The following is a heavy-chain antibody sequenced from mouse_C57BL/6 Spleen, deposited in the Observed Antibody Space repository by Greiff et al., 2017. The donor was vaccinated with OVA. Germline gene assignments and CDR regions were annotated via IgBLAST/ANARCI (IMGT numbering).Heavy chain of an antibody. CDR1: GYTFTSYW. J-gene: IGHJ2*01. V-gene: IGHV1-61*01. D-gene: IGHD2-2*01. CDR3: ARADGLRQKLYYFDY. Sequence: QVQLQQPGAELVRPGSSVKLSCKASGYTFTSYWMDWVKQRPGQGLEWIGNIYPSDSETHYNQKFKDKATLTVDKSSSTAYMQLSSLTSEDSAVYYCARADGLRQKLYYFDYWGQGTTLTVSS. CDR2: IYPSDSET.